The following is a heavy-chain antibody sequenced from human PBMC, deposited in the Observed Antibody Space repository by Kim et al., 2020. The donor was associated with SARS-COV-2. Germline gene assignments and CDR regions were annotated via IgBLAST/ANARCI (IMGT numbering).Heavy chain of an antibody. D-gene: IGHD3-9*01. V-gene: IGHV1-69*01. CDR3: ARGPLVISYCDY. Sequence: NYAQEFQGRLMITADESTSTAYMELSSLRSEDTAVYYCARGPLVISYCDYWGQGTLVTVSS. J-gene: IGHJ4*02.